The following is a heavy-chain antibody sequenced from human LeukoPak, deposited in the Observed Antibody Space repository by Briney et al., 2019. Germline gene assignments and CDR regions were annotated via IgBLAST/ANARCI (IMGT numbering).Heavy chain of an antibody. J-gene: IGHJ4*02. CDR1: GGSISSSSYY. D-gene: IGHD6-13*01. V-gene: IGHV4-39*01. CDR3: ASLTGSSAYYLDN. Sequence: SETLYLTCTGPGGSISSSSYYWGSIRQPPGKGLEWIDRIYYSGSTYYNPSIKSRLTISVDTSKNRFSLKLSSVTAADTAVYYCASLTGSSAYYLDNWGQGGLGTVSS. CDR2: IYYSGST.